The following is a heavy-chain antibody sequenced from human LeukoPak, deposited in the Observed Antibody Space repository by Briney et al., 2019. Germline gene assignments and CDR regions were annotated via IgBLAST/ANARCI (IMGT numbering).Heavy chain of an antibody. V-gene: IGHV4-38-2*02. CDR2: MFHSGNT. CDR1: GYFISSGYY. Sequence: SETLSLTCTVSGYFISSGYYWGWIRQSPGKGLEWIGTMFHSGNTYYNPSLNSRVTLSVDTSKNQFSLKLSSVTAADTAVYYCARRIGGEPGAFDIWGQGTMVTVSS. CDR3: ARRIGGEPGAFDI. D-gene: IGHD1-14*01. J-gene: IGHJ3*02.